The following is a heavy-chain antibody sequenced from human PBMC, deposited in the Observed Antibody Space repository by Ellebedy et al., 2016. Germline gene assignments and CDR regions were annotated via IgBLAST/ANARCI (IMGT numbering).Heavy chain of an antibody. D-gene: IGHD2-2*01. CDR1: GYTLTSYG. CDR2: ISAYNGNT. Sequence: ASVKVSCXASGYTLTSYGISWVRQAPGQGLEWMGWISAYNGNTKYAQQLQGRVTMTTDTSTSTAYMELRSLRSDDTAMYYCAREYCTSTSCYGVDYWGQGTPVIVSS. J-gene: IGHJ4*02. V-gene: IGHV1-18*01. CDR3: AREYCTSTSCYGVDY.